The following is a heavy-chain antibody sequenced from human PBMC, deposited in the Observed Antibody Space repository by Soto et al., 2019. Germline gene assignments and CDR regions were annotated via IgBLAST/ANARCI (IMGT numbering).Heavy chain of an antibody. V-gene: IGHV3-33*01. Sequence: QVQLVESGGGVVQPGRSLRLSCVASGFTFSSYGMHWVRQAPGKGLEWVAVIWYDGSNKYYVDSVKGRFTISRDNSKNTLYLQMNSLRAEDTAVYYCARDPSDFWSGSYYYGMDVWGQGTTVTVSS. CDR1: GFTFSSYG. CDR2: IWYDGSNK. CDR3: ARDPSDFWSGSYYYGMDV. J-gene: IGHJ6*02. D-gene: IGHD3-3*01.